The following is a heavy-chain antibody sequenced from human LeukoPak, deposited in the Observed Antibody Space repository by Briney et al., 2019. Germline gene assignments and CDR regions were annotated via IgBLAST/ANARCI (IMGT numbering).Heavy chain of an antibody. D-gene: IGHD3-9*01. J-gene: IGHJ4*02. CDR3: ARHDNILTGYYIGYFDY. Sequence: SETLSLTCTVSGGSISSYYWSWIRQPPGKGLEWIGYVYDSGSTNYNPTLKSRVTISVDTSKNQFSLKLSSVTAADTAVYYCARHDNILTGYYIGYFDYWGQGTLVTVSS. CDR2: VYDSGST. V-gene: IGHV4-59*08. CDR1: GGSISSYY.